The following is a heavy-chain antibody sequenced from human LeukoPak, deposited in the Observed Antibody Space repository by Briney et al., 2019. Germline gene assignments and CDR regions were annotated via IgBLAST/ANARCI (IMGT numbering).Heavy chain of an antibody. CDR2: VSSSGDT. V-gene: IGHV4-4*07. CDR1: GASISSYY. D-gene: IGHD3-22*01. Sequence: SETLSLTCTVSGASISSYYWSWIRQPAGKGLEWIGRVSSSGDTNYNPSLKSRVTMSQDTSKRQFSLKMNSMTAADTGVYYCGIFMDVVPGTMSWGLGTLVTVSS. CDR3: GIFMDVVPGTMS. J-gene: IGHJ4*02.